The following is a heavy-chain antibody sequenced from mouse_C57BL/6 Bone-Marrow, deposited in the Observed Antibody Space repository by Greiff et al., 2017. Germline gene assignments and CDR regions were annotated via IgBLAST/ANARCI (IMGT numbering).Heavy chain of an antibody. CDR3: ARGATVVATGY. V-gene: IGHV1-81*01. Sequence: QVQLKQSGAELARPGASVKLSCKASGYTFTSYGISWVKQRTGQGLEWIGEIYPRSGNTYYNEKFKGKATLTADKSSSTAYMELRSLASEDSAVYFCARGATVVATGYWGQGTTLTVSS. CDR2: IYPRSGNT. CDR1: GYTFTSYG. J-gene: IGHJ2*01. D-gene: IGHD1-1*01.